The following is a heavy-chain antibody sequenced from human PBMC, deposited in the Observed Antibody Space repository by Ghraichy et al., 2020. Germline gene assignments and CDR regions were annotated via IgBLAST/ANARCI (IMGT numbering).Heavy chain of an antibody. D-gene: IGHD2-15*01. V-gene: IGHV4-59*01. CDR1: GVSITNYY. CDR3: ARGGGSNYSYGMDV. Sequence: SETLSLTCTVSGVSITNYYFSWIRQPPGKGLEYIGYMFYSGITNYNPSLKSRVTISVDASKKQFFLNLSSVTAADTAVYYCARGGGSNYSYGMDVWGQGTTVTVSS. J-gene: IGHJ6*02. CDR2: MFYSGIT.